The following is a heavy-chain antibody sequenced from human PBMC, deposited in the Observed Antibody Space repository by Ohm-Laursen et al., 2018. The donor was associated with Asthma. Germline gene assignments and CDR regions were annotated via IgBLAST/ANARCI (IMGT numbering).Heavy chain of an antibody. J-gene: IGHJ4*02. V-gene: IGHV3-48*01. CDR2: ISSRSTTI. CDR1: GFTFSNYS. D-gene: IGHD5-18*01. CDR3: AREQGLDTAMVYDY. Sequence: SLRLSCAASGFTFSNYSMNWVRQAPGKGLEWISYISSRSTTIFYADSVRGRFTISRDNAKNSLFLQMNSLRAEDTAVYYCAREQGLDTAMVYDYWGQGTLVTVSS.